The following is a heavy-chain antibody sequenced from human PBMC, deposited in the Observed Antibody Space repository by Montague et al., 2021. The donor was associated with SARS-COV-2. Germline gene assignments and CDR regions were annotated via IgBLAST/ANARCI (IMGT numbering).Heavy chain of an antibody. CDR3: ARHRIVPGGFDY. D-gene: IGHD2-2*01. J-gene: IGHJ4*02. CDR1: GFTFSDYW. Sequence: SLRLSCEASGFTFSDYWMHWVRQAPGKGLMWLSNINGDGSFTRYADSVKGRFTISRDIPKNTLYLQMNSLTAEDTAVYYCARHRIVPGGFDYWGQGTLVTVSS. CDR2: INGDGSFT. V-gene: IGHV3-74*01.